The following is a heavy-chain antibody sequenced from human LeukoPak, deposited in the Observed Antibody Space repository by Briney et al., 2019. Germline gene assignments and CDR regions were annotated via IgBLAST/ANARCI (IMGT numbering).Heavy chain of an antibody. Sequence: SETLSLTCTVSGGSISSYYWRWIRQPPGKGLEWIGYISYTGNANYNPSLRSRVTISVDASKNQFSLKLSSVTAADTAVYYCARPLKPYTSGPLDYWGQGTLVTVSS. V-gene: IGHV4-59*12. J-gene: IGHJ4*02. CDR1: GGSISSYY. CDR3: ARPLKPYTSGPLDY. D-gene: IGHD3-22*01. CDR2: ISYTGNA.